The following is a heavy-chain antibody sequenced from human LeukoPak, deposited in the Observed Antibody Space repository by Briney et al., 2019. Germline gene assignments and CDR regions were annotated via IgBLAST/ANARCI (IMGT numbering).Heavy chain of an antibody. V-gene: IGHV4-34*01. Sequence: SETLSLTCAVYGGSFSGYYWSWIRQPPGKGLEWIGEINHSGSTNYNPSLKSRVTISVDRSKNQFSLKLSSVTAADTAVYYCARTYCGGDCRGYYYHYYMDVWGKGTTVTISS. CDR2: INHSGST. CDR1: GGSFSGYY. D-gene: IGHD2-21*02. J-gene: IGHJ6*03. CDR3: ARTYCGGDCRGYYYHYYMDV.